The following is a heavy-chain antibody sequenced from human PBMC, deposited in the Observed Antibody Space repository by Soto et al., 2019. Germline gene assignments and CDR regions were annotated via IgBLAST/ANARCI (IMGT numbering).Heavy chain of an antibody. CDR2: ISWNSGSI. Sequence: GGSVRLSCAASEFTFVDYAMHWVRQAPEKGLEWVSGISWNSGSIGYADSVKGRFTISRDNAKNSLYLQMNSLRAEDTALYYCAKDIGFGESAFDIWGQGTMVTVS. D-gene: IGHD3-10*01. V-gene: IGHV3-9*01. CDR1: EFTFVDYA. J-gene: IGHJ3*02. CDR3: AKDIGFGESAFDI.